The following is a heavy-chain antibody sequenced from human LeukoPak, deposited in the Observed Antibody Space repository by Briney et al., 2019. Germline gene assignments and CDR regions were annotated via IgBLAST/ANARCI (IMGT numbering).Heavy chain of an antibody. Sequence: SETLSLTXTVSGGSINSYYWSWIRQPPGKGVEWIGYIYYIGNTNYNPSLKSRVTISIDTSKNQFSLKLSSVTAADTAVYYCARDRGSFCDYWGQGTLVTVSS. CDR2: IYYIGNT. CDR1: GGSINSYY. CDR3: ARDRGSFCDY. J-gene: IGHJ4*02. V-gene: IGHV4-59*01. D-gene: IGHD3-10*01.